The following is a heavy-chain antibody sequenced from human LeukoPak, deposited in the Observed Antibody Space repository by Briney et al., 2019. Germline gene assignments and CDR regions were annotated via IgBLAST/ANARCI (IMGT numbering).Heavy chain of an antibody. V-gene: IGHV3-21*01. J-gene: IGHJ4*02. CDR3: ARATIFGVVTIDY. Sequence: GGSLRLSCAASGFTFSSYSVNWVRQAPGKGLEWVSSISSSSYIYYADSVKGRFTISRDNAKNSLYLQMNSLRAEDTAVYYCARATIFGVVTIDYWGQGTLVTVSS. D-gene: IGHD3-3*01. CDR2: ISSSSYI. CDR1: GFTFSSYS.